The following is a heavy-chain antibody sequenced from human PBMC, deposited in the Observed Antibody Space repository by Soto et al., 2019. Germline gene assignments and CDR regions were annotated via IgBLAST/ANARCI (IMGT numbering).Heavy chain of an antibody. V-gene: IGHV1-2*02. J-gene: IGHJ3*02. CDR2: INPNSGGT. Sequence: DASVKVSCKASGYTFTGYYMHWVRQAPGQGLEWMGWINPNSGGTNYAQKFQGRVTMSRDTSISTAYMELSRLRSDDTAVYYCARYSGSYDAFDIWGQGTMVTVSS. D-gene: IGHD1-26*01. CDR3: ARYSGSYDAFDI. CDR1: GYTFTGYY.